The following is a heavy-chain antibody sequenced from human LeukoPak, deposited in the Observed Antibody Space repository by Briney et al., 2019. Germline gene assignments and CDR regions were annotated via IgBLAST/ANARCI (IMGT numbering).Heavy chain of an antibody. Sequence: SETLSLTCAVSGGSIKNYYWTWIRQSAGKGLEWIGRIYFSGITNYNPSLTSRVVMSIDVSKNQLSLELTSVTPADTAFYYCVRGVPSAVLISWGQGTLVTVSS. J-gene: IGHJ5*02. CDR3: VRGVPSAVLIS. CDR2: IYFSGIT. V-gene: IGHV4-4*07. CDR1: GGSIKNYY.